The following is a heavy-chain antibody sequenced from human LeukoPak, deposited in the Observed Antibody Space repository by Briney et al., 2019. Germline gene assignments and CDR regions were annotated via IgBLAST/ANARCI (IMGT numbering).Heavy chain of an antibody. J-gene: IGHJ4*02. D-gene: IGHD6-19*01. V-gene: IGHV4-39*01. CDR1: GGSISSSSYY. CDR2: IYYSGST. Sequence: PSETLSLTCTVSGGSISSSSYYWGWIRQPPGKGLEWIGNIYYSGSTYYNPSLMSRVTISVDTSKNQFSLNLSSVTAADTAVYYCARGWYSRYYFDYWGQGTLVTVSS. CDR3: ARGWYSRYYFDY.